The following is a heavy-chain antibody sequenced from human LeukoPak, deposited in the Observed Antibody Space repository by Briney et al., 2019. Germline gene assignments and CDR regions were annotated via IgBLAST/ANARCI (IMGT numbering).Heavy chain of an antibody. Sequence: SVKVSCKASGGTFSSYAISWVRQAPGQGLEWMGGIIPIFGTANYAQEFQGRVTITADESTSTAYMELSSLRSEDTAVYYCASGRDGYNGFDYWGQGTLVTVSS. CDR2: IIPIFGTA. J-gene: IGHJ4*02. CDR1: GGTFSSYA. V-gene: IGHV1-69*13. D-gene: IGHD5-24*01. CDR3: ASGRDGYNGFDY.